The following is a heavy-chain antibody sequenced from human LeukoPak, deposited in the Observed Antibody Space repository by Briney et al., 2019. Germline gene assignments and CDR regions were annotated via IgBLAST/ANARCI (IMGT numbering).Heavy chain of an antibody. V-gene: IGHV3-23*01. D-gene: IGHD7-27*01. CDR1: GFTFSSYS. CDR3: AQDLAWGAFDH. CDR2: ISPSGGGT. J-gene: IGHJ4*02. Sequence: GGSLRLSCAASGFTFSSYSMNWVRQTPGKGLEWVSGISPSGGGTYYADSVKGRFTISRDDSKNTLSLQMNSLRVEDTAVYYCAQDLAWGAFDHWGQGTLVTVSS.